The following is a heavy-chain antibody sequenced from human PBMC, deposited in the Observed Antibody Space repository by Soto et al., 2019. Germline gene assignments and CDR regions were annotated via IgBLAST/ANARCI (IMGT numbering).Heavy chain of an antibody. CDR2: IIPLFGTA. V-gene: IGHV1-69*01. CDR1: GGTFSTYA. J-gene: IGHJ4*02. D-gene: IGHD3-22*01. Sequence: QVQLVQSGAEVKKPGSSVKVSCKASGGTFSTYAIDWVRQAPGQGLEWMGGIIPLFGTAKYAQNFQGRITINADESTNTAYMELRSLRSQDTAVYYCARGLHYDSSGYYYFYWGQGTLVTVSS. CDR3: ARGLHYDSSGYYYFY.